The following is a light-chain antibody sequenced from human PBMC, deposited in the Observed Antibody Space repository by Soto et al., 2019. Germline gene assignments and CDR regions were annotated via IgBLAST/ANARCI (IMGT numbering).Light chain of an antibody. CDR1: SSNIGAAYD. CDR3: QSYDSSLSGSV. Sequence: HSVLTQPPSVSGAPGQRVTISCTGSSSNIGAAYDVHWYQHLPGTAPKLLIYSNSNRPSGVPDRFSGSKSGTSASLAITGLQAEDEADYYCQSYDSSLSGSVFGTGTKVTVL. V-gene: IGLV1-40*01. CDR2: SNS. J-gene: IGLJ1*01.